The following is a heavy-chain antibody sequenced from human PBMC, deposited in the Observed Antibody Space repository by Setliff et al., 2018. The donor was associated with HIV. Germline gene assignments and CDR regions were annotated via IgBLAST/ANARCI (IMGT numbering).Heavy chain of an antibody. D-gene: IGHD6-19*01. CDR3: ARVPYRSAWFSGGHDAFDI. V-gene: IGHV1-18*01. CDR1: GYSFARYG. J-gene: IGHJ3*02. CDR2: ISGFNGNT. Sequence: ASVKVSCKASGYSFARYGLSWVRQAPGQGLEWMGWISGFNGNTKYAQSFQDRVAMTTETATSTAYMEMRSLRSDDTAVYFCARVPYRSAWFSGGHDAFDIWAQGTMVTVSS.